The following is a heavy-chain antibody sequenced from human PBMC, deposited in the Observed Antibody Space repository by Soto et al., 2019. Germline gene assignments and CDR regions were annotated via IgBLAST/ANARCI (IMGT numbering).Heavy chain of an antibody. CDR1: GGSISSSNW. CDR3: ARDNGDLSYYYYGMDV. CDR2: IYHSGST. Sequence: KASETLSLTCAVSGGSISSSNWWSWVRQPPGKGLEWIGEIYHSGSTNYNPSLKSRVTISVDKSKNQFSLKLSSVTAADTAVYYCARDNGDLSYYYYGMDVWGQGTTVTVSS. J-gene: IGHJ6*02. V-gene: IGHV4-4*02. D-gene: IGHD4-17*01.